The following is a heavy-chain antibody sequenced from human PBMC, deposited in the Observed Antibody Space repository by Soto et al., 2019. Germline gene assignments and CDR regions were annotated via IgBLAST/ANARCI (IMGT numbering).Heavy chain of an antibody. D-gene: IGHD2-2*01. J-gene: IGHJ6*02. Sequence: QVQLVQSGAEVKKPGSSVKVSCKASGGTFSSYAISWVRQAPGQGLEWMGGIIPIFDTTNYAQKFQGRVTITADESTSTEYMGLSSLISEDTAGYYCARDLSGMPHAGYYYYYGMVVWGQGTTVTVSS. V-gene: IGHV1-69*01. CDR3: ARDLSGMPHAGYYYYYGMVV. CDR2: IIPIFDTT. CDR1: GGTFSSYA.